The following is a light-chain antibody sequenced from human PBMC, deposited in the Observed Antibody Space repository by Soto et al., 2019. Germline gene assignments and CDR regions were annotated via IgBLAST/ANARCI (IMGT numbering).Light chain of an antibody. CDR2: GAS. CDR1: QSVSTN. Sequence: EIVVTQKQATLSVSPGERATLSCRASQSVSTNLAWYQHKPGQAPRLLISGASTRATGLPARFSGSGSGTEFSLTISNLQPDDCATYYCQPYENYWPFGQGTMVDIK. CDR3: QPYENYWP. J-gene: IGKJ1*01. V-gene: IGKV3-15*01.